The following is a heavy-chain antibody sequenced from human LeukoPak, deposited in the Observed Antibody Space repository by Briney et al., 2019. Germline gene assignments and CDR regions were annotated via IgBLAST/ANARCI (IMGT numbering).Heavy chain of an antibody. Sequence: GRSLRLSCTASGFSLGDYSMNWVRQAPGKGLEWVGFIRSEAYGGTTQYAASVKGRFTISRDDSKSIAYLQMNSLKTEDTAVYYCTSQLQLLTFFDYWGQGTLVTVSS. CDR1: GFSLGDYS. J-gene: IGHJ4*02. V-gene: IGHV3-49*04. CDR3: TSQLQLLTFFDY. CDR2: IRSEAYGGTT. D-gene: IGHD6-13*01.